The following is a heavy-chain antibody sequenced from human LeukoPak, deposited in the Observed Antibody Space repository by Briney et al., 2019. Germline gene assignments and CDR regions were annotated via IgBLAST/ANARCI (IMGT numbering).Heavy chain of an antibody. CDR3: ASPRRDDYDYFDY. D-gene: IGHD5-24*01. J-gene: IGHJ4*02. V-gene: IGHV1-69*05. CDR1: GGTFSSYA. CDR2: IIPIFGTA. Sequence: SVKVSCKASGGTFSSYAISWVRQAPGQGLEWMGRIIPIFGTANYAQKFQGRVTITTDESTSTAYMELSSLRSEDTAVYYCASPRRDDYDYFDYWGQGTLVTVSS.